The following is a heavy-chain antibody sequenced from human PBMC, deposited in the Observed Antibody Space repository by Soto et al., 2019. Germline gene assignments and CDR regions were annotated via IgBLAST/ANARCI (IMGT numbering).Heavy chain of an antibody. D-gene: IGHD3-22*01. CDR1: GYTFTRNG. Sequence: QVHLVQSGAEVKKPGASVNVSCKTSGYTFTRNGISWVRQAPGQGLEWMGWISPNSGNIKYAQKLQGRVIMTTDTSTSTAYMELRSLRSDDTAVYYWVKVRDSNTWPARDVWGPGTTVTVSS. J-gene: IGHJ6*02. CDR3: VKVRDSNTWPARDV. CDR2: ISPNSGNI. V-gene: IGHV1-18*01.